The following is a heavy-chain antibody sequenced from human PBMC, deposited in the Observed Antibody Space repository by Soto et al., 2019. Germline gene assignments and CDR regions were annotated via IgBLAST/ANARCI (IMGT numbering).Heavy chain of an antibody. V-gene: IGHV3-48*01. Sequence: EVQLVESRGGLVQPGGSLRLSCAASGFTFSSYSMNWVRQAPGKGLEWVSYISSSSSTIYYADSVKGRFTISRDNAKNSLYLQMNSLRAEDTAVYYCARDRSRYCSGGSCSLEDYWGQGTLVTVSS. D-gene: IGHD2-15*01. J-gene: IGHJ4*02. CDR1: GFTFSSYS. CDR2: ISSSSSTI. CDR3: ARDRSRYCSGGSCSLEDY.